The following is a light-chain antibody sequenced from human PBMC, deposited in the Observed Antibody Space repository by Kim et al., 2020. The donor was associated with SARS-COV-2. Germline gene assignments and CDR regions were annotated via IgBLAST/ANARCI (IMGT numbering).Light chain of an antibody. V-gene: IGKV1-17*01. CDR3: LQHNDYPLT. J-gene: IGKJ4*01. CDR2: DAS. Sequence: DIQMTQSPSSLSASVGDRVTITCRASQDIRNHLGWYQQKPGKAPKRLLYDASTLQSGVPSRFSGSGSGTEFSLTISSLQPEDFATYYCLQHNDYPLTFGGGTKLDIK. CDR1: QDIRNH.